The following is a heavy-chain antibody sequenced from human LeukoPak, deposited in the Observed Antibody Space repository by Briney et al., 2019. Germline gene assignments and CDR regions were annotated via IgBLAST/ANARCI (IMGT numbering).Heavy chain of an antibody. V-gene: IGHV4-59*01. CDR3: ARGVYGDYFDY. Sequence: SETLSITCTVSGGSISSYYWSWIRQPPGKGLEWIGYIYYSGSTNYNPSLKSRVTISVDTSKNQFSLKLSSVTAADTAVYYCARGVYGDYFDYWGQGTLVTVSS. CDR2: IYYSGST. J-gene: IGHJ4*02. D-gene: IGHD4-17*01. CDR1: GGSISSYY.